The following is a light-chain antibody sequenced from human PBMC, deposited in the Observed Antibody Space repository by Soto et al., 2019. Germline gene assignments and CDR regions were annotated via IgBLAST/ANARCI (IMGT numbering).Light chain of an antibody. J-gene: IGKJ1*01. CDR3: LQYNGYYRT. CDR2: AAS. Sequence: DIQMTQSPSSLSASVGDRVTITCRASQSISSYLNWYQQKPGKAPKLLIYAASSLESGVPSRFSGSGSGTEFTLTISSLQSDDFATYYCLQYNGYYRTFGQGTKVDIK. CDR1: QSISSY. V-gene: IGKV1-5*01.